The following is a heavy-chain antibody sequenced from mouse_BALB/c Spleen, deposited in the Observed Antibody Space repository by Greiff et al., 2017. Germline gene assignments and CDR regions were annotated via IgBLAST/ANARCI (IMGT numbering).Heavy chain of an antibody. Sequence: EVKLVESGGGLVQPGGSLKLSCAASGFTFSSYTMSWVRQTPEKRLEWVAYISNGGGSTYYPDTVKGRFTISRDNAKNTLYLQMSSLKSEDTAMYYCARHGVNWYFDVWGAGTAVTVAS. D-gene: IGHD2-2*01. CDR1: GFTFSSYT. CDR3: ARHGVNWYFDV. CDR2: ISNGGGST. V-gene: IGHV5-12-2*01. J-gene: IGHJ1*01.